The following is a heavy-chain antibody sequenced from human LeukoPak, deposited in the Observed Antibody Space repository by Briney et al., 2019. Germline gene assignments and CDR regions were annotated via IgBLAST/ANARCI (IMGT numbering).Heavy chain of an antibody. D-gene: IGHD2-15*01. CDR1: GDSVSSNTAA. J-gene: IGHJ6*02. CDR2: TYYRSKLYY. CDR3: ARDPGYYYAMDV. V-gene: IGHV6-1*01. Sequence: SQTLSLTCAISGDSVSSNTAAWNWVRQSPSRGLEWLGRTYYRSKLYYDYATSVSSRMAINPGTSKNLFSLQLNSVTPEDTAVYYCARDPGYYYAMDVWGQGTTVTVSS.